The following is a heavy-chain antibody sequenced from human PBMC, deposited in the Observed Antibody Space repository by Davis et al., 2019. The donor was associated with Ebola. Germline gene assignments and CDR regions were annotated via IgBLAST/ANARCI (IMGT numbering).Heavy chain of an antibody. CDR2: ISGSGGDP. V-gene: IGHV3-23*01. CDR1: GFTFSTYA. D-gene: IGHD2-8*01. Sequence: GESLKISCAGSGFTFSTYAMTWVRQAPGKGLEWVSRISGSGGDPHYADSVKGRFTISRDNSKNTLYLQMNSLRAEDTAVYYCAKDLGYCTNGVCPWGQGTLVTVSS. J-gene: IGHJ5*02. CDR3: AKDLGYCTNGVCP.